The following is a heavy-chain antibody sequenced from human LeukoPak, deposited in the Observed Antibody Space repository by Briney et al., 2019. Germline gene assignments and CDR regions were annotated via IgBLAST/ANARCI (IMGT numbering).Heavy chain of an antibody. CDR1: GGTFSSYA. CDR2: IIPILGIA. CDR3: ARPGAYYDSSGPLDY. V-gene: IGHV1-69*04. D-gene: IGHD3-22*01. Sequence: GASVKVSCKASGGTFSSYAISWVRQAPGQGLEWMGRIIPILGIANYAQKFQGRVTTTADKSTSTAYMELSSLRSEDTAVYYCARPGAYYDSSGPLDYWGQGTLVTVSS. J-gene: IGHJ4*02.